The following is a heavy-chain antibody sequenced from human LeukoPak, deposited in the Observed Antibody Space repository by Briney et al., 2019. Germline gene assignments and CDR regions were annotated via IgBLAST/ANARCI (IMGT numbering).Heavy chain of an antibody. J-gene: IGHJ5*02. CDR2: IYHSGST. V-gene: IGHV4-38-2*02. CDR3: ARGGIDTMVRGVIWFDP. D-gene: IGHD3-10*01. CDR1: GYSISCGYY. Sequence: SETLPLTCTVSGYSISCGYYWGWTRQPPGKGLEWIGSIYHSGSTYYNPSLKSRVTISVDMSKNQFSLKLSSVTAADTAVYYCARGGIDTMVRGVIWFDPWGQGTLVTVSS.